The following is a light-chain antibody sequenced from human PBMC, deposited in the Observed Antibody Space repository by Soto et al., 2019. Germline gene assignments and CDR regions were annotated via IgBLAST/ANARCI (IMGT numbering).Light chain of an antibody. CDR1: QSVSGN. Sequence: ERVMTQSPATLSVSTGERATLSCRASQSVSGNLAWYQQKPGQAPRLLIYGASTRATGVPARFSGSGSGTEFTLTISSLQSEDFAVYYCQQYNNWPQTFGQVTNVDIK. CDR3: QQYNNWPQT. V-gene: IGKV3-15*01. J-gene: IGKJ1*01. CDR2: GAS.